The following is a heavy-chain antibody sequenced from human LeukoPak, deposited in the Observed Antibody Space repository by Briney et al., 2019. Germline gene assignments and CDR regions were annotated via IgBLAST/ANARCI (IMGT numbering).Heavy chain of an antibody. CDR1: GFTFSTYD. Sequence: GGSLRLSCVASGFTFSTYDMHWVRQATGKGLEWVSDIGKGGDTHYAGSVKGRFTISRDNAKNSLYLQMNSLRPGDTAVYYCVRDPSGWGMDVWGQGTTVTVPS. V-gene: IGHV3-13*01. CDR2: IGKGGDT. CDR3: VRDPSGWGMDV. J-gene: IGHJ6*02. D-gene: IGHD3-22*01.